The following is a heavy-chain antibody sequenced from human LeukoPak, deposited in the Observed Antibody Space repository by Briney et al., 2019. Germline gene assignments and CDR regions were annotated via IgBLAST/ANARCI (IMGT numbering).Heavy chain of an antibody. CDR1: GYTFNSYY. D-gene: IGHD4-11*01. Sequence: ASVKVSCKASGYTFNSYYMHWVRQAPQHGLEWMGKINPSVGSTTYAQKFQGRVTMTRDTSTSTVYMELSSLRAEGTAVYFCARERDYKFDYWGQGALVTVSS. CDR2: INPSVGST. J-gene: IGHJ4*02. CDR3: ARERDYKFDY. V-gene: IGHV1-46*02.